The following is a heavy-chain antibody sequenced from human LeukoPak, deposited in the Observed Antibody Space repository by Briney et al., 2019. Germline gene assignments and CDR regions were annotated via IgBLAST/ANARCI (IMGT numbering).Heavy chain of an antibody. CDR1: GFTFSDNY. Sequence: GGSLRLSCAASGFTFSDNYMTWVRQAPGKGLEWLSYISGNGGVIQYADSVKGRFTISRDNAKNLLYLQMNSLRVEDTAIYYCARDPRTVRIWGQGTLVTVSS. CDR3: ARDPRTVRI. V-gene: IGHV3-11*04. D-gene: IGHD1-1*01. CDR2: ISGNGGVI. J-gene: IGHJ4*02.